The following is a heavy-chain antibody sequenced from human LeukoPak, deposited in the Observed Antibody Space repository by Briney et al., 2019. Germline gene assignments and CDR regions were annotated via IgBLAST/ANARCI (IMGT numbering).Heavy chain of an antibody. CDR3: ARADCSSTSCYEFDY. D-gene: IGHD2-2*01. CDR1: GFTFSDYY. J-gene: IGHJ4*02. Sequence: GGSLRLSCAASGFTFSDYYMSWIRQAPGKGLEWVSYVRSSGSTIYYAGSVKGRFTISRDNARNSLYLQMNSLRAEDTAVYYCARADCSSTSCYEFDYWGQGTLVTVSS. V-gene: IGHV3-11*04. CDR2: VRSSGSTI.